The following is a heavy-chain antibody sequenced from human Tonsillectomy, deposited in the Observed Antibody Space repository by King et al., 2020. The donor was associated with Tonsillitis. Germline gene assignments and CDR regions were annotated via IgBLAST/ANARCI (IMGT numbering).Heavy chain of an antibody. V-gene: IGHV1-69*01. CDR1: GGTFSSYA. CDR2: IIPIFGTA. CDR3: ARDAVAERQWRGYYGMDV. D-gene: IGHD6-19*01. Sequence: VQLVESGAEVKKPGSSVKVSCKASGGTFSSYAISWVRQAPGQGLEWMGGIIPIFGTANYAQKFQGRVTITADESTSTAYMELSSLRSEDTAVYYCARDAVAERQWRGYYGMDVWGQGTTVTVSS. J-gene: IGHJ6*02.